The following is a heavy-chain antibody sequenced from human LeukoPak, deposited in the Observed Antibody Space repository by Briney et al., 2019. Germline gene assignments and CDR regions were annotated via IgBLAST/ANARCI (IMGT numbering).Heavy chain of an antibody. CDR1: GGTFSSYA. D-gene: IGHD3-22*01. V-gene: IGHV1-69*06. Sequence: GASVKVSCKASGGTFSSYAISWVRQAPGQGLEWMGGIIPIFGTANYAQKFQGRVTITADKSTSTAYMELSSLRSEDTAVYYCARAYYYDSSGYYQDIKNYYYYYMDVWGKGTTVTVSS. J-gene: IGHJ6*03. CDR3: ARAYYYDSSGYYQDIKNYYYYYMDV. CDR2: IIPIFGTA.